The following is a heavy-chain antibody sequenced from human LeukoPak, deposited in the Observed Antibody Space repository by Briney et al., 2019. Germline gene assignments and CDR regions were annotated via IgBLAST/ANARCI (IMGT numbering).Heavy chain of an antibody. CDR2: VYQDGTEK. Sequence: PGGSLRLSCGASGFNFSGSQMTWVRQAPGKGLEWVATVYQDGTEKHFLDSVEGRFTISRDNAKKSVYLQMGSLRPEDTAVYFCVRGAWYFQYWGQGTLVTVSS. D-gene: IGHD3-16*01. CDR1: GFNFSGSQ. J-gene: IGHJ4*02. CDR3: VRGAWYFQY. V-gene: IGHV3-7*04.